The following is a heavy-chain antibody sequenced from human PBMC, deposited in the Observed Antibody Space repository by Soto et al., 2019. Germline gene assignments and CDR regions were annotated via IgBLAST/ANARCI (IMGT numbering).Heavy chain of an antibody. J-gene: IGHJ3*02. Sequence: PSHTLSLTCTVSGGSISSGYYYWSWIRQPPGKGLGWIGYIYYSGSTYYNPSLKSRVTISVDTSKNQFSLQLSSVTAADAAVYYCARGGEYDKDASDIWGQGTMVNVSS. CDR1: GGSISSGYYY. D-gene: IGHD3-10*01. CDR3: ARGGEYDKDASDI. V-gene: IGHV4-30-4*01. CDR2: IYYSGST.